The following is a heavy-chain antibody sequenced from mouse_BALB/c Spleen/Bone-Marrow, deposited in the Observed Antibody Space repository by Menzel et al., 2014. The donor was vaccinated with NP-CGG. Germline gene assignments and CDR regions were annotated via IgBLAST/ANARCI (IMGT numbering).Heavy chain of an antibody. D-gene: IGHD3-2*01. CDR2: INPNTGYT. CDR1: GYIFTNYW. Sequence: VKLMESGAELAKPGASVKMSCKASGYIFTNYWMHWVKQRPGQGLEWTGYINPNTGYTEYNQKFKDKATVTADKSSSTAYMQLNSLTSEDSAVYYCARRGDSSGYAFAYWGQGTLVTVSA. CDR3: ARRGDSSGYAFAY. V-gene: IGHV1-7*01. J-gene: IGHJ3*01.